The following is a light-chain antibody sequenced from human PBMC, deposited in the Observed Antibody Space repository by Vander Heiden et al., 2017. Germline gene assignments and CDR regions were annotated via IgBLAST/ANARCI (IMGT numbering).Light chain of an antibody. Sequence: SSALTQPPSVSVSPGRTDRSTSYGDALPKQYAYWYQQKPGQAPVLVIYKDSGRPSGIPERCSGSSSGTTVTLTISGVQAEDEADYYCQTADSSGTSVVFGGGTKLTVL. CDR1: ALPKQY. J-gene: IGLJ2*01. CDR3: QTADSSGTSVV. V-gene: IGLV3-25*03. CDR2: KDS.